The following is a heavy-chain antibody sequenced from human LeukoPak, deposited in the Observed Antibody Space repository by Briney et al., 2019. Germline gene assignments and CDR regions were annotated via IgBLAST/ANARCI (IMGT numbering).Heavy chain of an antibody. CDR3: VRGSTLRHYQY. CDR2: IYYSGST. J-gene: IGHJ4*02. D-gene: IGHD3-16*01. Sequence: PSETLSLTCTVSGGSISSSTYYWGLIRRPPGKGLEWIGSIYYSGSTYYNPSLKSRTTVSIDTSKNQFSLKLSSVTAADTAVYYCVRGSTLRHYQYWGQGTLVTVSS. CDR1: GGSISSSTYY. V-gene: IGHV4-39*01.